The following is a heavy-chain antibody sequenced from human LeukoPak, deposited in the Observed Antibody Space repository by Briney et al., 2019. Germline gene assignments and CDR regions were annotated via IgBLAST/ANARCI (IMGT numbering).Heavy chain of an antibody. Sequence: SQTLSLTCAISGDSVSSNNVAWNWIRQSPSTGLEWLGRTFYRSKWSNDFAVSVKGRITINPDTSKNQFSLQLNSVTPEDTAVYYCARALETGLGTYLDYWGQGALVTVSS. CDR2: TFYRSKWSN. CDR3: ARALETGLGTYLDY. CDR1: GDSVSSNNVA. D-gene: IGHD7-27*01. V-gene: IGHV6-1*01. J-gene: IGHJ4*02.